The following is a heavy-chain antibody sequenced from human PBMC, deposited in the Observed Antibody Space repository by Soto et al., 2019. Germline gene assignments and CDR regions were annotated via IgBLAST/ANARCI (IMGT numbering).Heavy chain of an antibody. J-gene: IGHJ4*02. Sequence: VGSLRLSCAASGFTFSSYGMHWVRQAPGKGLEWVAVIWYDGSNKYYADSVKGRFTISRDNSKNTLYLQMNSLRAEDTAVYYCARGEASSSSPYFDYCGQRTLVTVSS. CDR1: GFTFSSYG. CDR2: IWYDGSNK. D-gene: IGHD6-6*01. CDR3: ARGEASSSSPYFDY. V-gene: IGHV3-33*01.